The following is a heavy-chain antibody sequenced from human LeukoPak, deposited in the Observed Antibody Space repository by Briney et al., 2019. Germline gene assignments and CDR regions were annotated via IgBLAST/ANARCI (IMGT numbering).Heavy chain of an antibody. CDR2: IYYSGST. CDR1: GGSISSSSYY. CDR3: ARNNPGLGYYYYYMDV. J-gene: IGHJ6*03. V-gene: IGHV4-39*07. Sequence: PSETLSLTCTVSGGSISSSSYYWGWIRQPPGKGLEWIGSIYYSGSTYYNPSLKGRVTISVDTSKNQFSLKLSSVTAADTAVYYCARNNPGLGYYYYYMDVWGKGTTVTISS. D-gene: IGHD1/OR15-1a*01.